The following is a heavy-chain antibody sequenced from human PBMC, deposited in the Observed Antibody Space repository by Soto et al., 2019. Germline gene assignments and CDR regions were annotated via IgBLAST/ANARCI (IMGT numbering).Heavy chain of an antibody. CDR1: GGSISSYY. Sequence: PSETLSLTCTVSGGSISSYYWSWIRQPPGKGLEWIGYIYYSGSTNYNPSLKSRVTISVDTSKNQFSLKLSSVTAADTAVYYCARAXIGRGQLLYKNYHYYEGMDVWGQGTTVTASS. CDR2: IYYSGST. CDR3: ARAXIGRGQLLYKNYHYYEGMDV. J-gene: IGHJ6*02. D-gene: IGHD3-10*01. V-gene: IGHV4-59*01.